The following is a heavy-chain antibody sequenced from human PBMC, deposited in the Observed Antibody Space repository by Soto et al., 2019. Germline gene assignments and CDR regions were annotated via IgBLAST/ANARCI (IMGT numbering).Heavy chain of an antibody. Sequence: ASVKVSCKASGGTFSSYAISWVRQAPGQGLEWMGGIIPIFGTANYAQKFQGRVTITADESTSTAYMELSSLRSEDTAVYYCSYGSGSQYYYYYGMDVWGQGTTVTVSS. CDR1: GGTFSSYA. D-gene: IGHD3-10*01. V-gene: IGHV1-69*13. J-gene: IGHJ6*02. CDR3: SYGSGSQYYYYYGMDV. CDR2: IIPIFGTA.